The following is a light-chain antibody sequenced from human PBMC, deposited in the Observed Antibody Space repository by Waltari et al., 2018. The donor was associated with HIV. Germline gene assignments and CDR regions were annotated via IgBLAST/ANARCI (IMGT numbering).Light chain of an antibody. J-gene: IGLJ3*02. V-gene: IGLV1-40*01. CDR3: QSYDSSLFWV. Sequence: QSVLTQPPSVSGAPGQKVTISCTGPSSNIGADSDVHWYRQRPGTAPKLLIYRSDARPSGVPDRFSGSRSGASASLVINGLQADDEAEYYCQSYDSSLFWVFGGGTKLTVL. CDR1: SSNIGADSD. CDR2: RSD.